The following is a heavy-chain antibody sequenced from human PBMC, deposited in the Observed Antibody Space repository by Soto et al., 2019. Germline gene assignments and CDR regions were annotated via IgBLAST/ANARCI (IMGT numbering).Heavy chain of an antibody. CDR3: AREYGDYNIDY. CDR2: INHSGST. V-gene: IGHV4-34*01. CDR1: GGSFSGYY. J-gene: IGHJ4*02. D-gene: IGHD4-17*01. Sequence: SETLSLTCAVYGGSFSGYYWSWIRQPPGKGLEWIGEINHSGSTNYNPSLKSRVTISVDTSKNQFSLKLSSVTAADTAVYYCAREYGDYNIDYWGQGTLVTVSS.